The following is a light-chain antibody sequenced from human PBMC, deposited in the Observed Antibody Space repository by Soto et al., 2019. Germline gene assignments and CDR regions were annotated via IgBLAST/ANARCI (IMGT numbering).Light chain of an antibody. Sequence: EIVLTQSPATLSLSPGERATLSCRASQSVRTYLAWYQQKPGQAPRLLIYDASSRATGIPARFSGSGSGTDFTLPISSLEPEDFAVYYCQQRSDWPPITFGQGTRLEIK. V-gene: IGKV3-11*01. CDR3: QQRSDWPPIT. CDR1: QSVRTY. J-gene: IGKJ5*01. CDR2: DAS.